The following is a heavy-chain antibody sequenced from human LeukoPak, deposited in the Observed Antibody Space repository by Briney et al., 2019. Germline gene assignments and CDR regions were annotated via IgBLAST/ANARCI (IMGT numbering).Heavy chain of an antibody. J-gene: IGHJ4*02. V-gene: IGHV3-23*01. CDR2: ISGSGGST. D-gene: IGHD3-3*01. CDR3: AKPRVSRFLEWLSDGRYFDY. Sequence: GGSLRLSCAASGFTFSSYAMSWVRQAPGKGLEWVSAISGSGGSTYYADSVKGRFTISRDNSKNTLYLQMNSLRAEDTAVYYCAKPRVSRFLEWLSDGRYFDYWGQGTLVTVSS. CDR1: GFTFSSYA.